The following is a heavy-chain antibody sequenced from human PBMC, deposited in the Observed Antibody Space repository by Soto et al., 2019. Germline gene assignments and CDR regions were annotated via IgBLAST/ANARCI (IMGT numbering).Heavy chain of an antibody. CDR2: INPNSGGT. D-gene: IGHD6-19*01. V-gene: IGHV1-2*02. Sequence: ALVKVSCKASGYTFTGYYMHWVRQAPGQGLEWMGWINPNSGGTNYAQKFQGRVTMTRDASISTAYMELSRLRSDDTAVYYCARVDSRGGWYVYWGQGTLVTVSS. CDR3: ARVDSRGGWYVY. CDR1: GYTFTGYY. J-gene: IGHJ4*02.